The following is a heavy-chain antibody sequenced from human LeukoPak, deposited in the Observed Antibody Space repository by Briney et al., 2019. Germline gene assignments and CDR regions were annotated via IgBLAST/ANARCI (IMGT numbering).Heavy chain of an antibody. CDR3: ARDQRWLGTFDY. Sequence: SETLSLTCTVSGGSISSYYWSWLRQPPGKGLEWIGYIYYSGSTNSNPSLKSRVTISVDTSKSQFSLKLSSVTAADTAVYYCARDQRWLGTFDYWGQGTLVTVSS. D-gene: IGHD6-19*01. CDR1: GGSISSYY. V-gene: IGHV4-59*12. J-gene: IGHJ4*02. CDR2: IYYSGST.